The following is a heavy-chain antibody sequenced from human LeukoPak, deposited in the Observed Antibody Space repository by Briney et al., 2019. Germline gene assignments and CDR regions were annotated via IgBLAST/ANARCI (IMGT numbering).Heavy chain of an antibody. CDR1: GLTFSNYW. J-gene: IGHJ4*02. CDR2: IRTDGGET. Sequence: GGSLRLPCVASGLTFSNYWMHWVRQTPGKGLAWVSRIRTDGGETNYADSVKGRFAISRDNAKNTLYLQMTSLRVEDTAVYYCARDFLAQGSWGQGTLVTVSS. V-gene: IGHV3-74*01. CDR3: ARDFLAQGS. D-gene: IGHD3-10*01.